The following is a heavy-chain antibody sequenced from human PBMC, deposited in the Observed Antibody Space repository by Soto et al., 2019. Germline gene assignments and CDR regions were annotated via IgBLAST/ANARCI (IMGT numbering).Heavy chain of an antibody. CDR3: AKGAVITVNWYWKS. J-gene: IGHJ5*01. D-gene: IGHD1-7*01. V-gene: IGHV1-18*01. Sequence: ASVKVSCQASGYTFTSYGISWVRQAPGQGLERMGWISAYNGNTNYAQKLQGRVTMTTDTSTSTAYMELRSLRSDDTAVYYCAKGAVITVNWYWKSWGRGTLSTAS. CDR1: GYTFTSYG. CDR2: ISAYNGNT.